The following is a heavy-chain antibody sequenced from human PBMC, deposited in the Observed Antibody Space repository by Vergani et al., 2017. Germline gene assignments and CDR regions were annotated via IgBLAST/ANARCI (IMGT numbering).Heavy chain of an antibody. Sequence: EVQLLESGGGLVQPGGSLRLSCAASGFTFSSYAMSWVRQAPGKGLEWVSAISGSGGSTYYADSVKGRFTISRDNSKNTLYLQMNGLRAEDTAVYYCAKVAAASGVCYGGCLFSDYWGQGTLVTVSS. CDR2: ISGSGGST. CDR3: AKVAAASGVCYGGCLFSDY. D-gene: IGHD2-8*02. V-gene: IGHV3-23*01. J-gene: IGHJ4*02. CDR1: GFTFSSYA.